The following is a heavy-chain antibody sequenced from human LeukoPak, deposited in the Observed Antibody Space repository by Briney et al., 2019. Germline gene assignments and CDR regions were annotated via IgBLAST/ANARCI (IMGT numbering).Heavy chain of an antibody. CDR1: GYTFINYQ. Sequence: GASVKVSCRTSGYTFINYQIHWVRQAPDQGLEWMGRINSNSGATVFAQKFQGRVTMTRDTSTNTVYMELSSLEFDDTAVYYCTRTWWTEACSSSSCFTPDFDYWGQGTPVTVSS. J-gene: IGHJ4*02. D-gene: IGHD2-2*02. V-gene: IGHV1-2*06. CDR2: INSNSGAT. CDR3: TRTWWTEACSSSSCFTPDFDY.